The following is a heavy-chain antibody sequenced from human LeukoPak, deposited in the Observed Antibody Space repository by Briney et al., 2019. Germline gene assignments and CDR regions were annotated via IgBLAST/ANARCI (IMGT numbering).Heavy chain of an antibody. D-gene: IGHD2-2*01. CDR3: ARGAPASEYQLLPAYDENWFDP. V-gene: IGHV4-34*01. CDR1: GGSFSGYY. J-gene: IGHJ5*02. CDR2: INHSGST. Sequence: SETLSLTCAVYGGSFSGYYWSWIRQPPGKGLEWIGEINHSGSTNYNLSLKSRVTISVDTSKNQFSLKLSSVTAADTAVYYCARGAPASEYQLLPAYDENWFDPWGQGTLVTVSS.